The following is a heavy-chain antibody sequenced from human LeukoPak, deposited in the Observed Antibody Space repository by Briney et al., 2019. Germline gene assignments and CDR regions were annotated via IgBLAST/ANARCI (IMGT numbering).Heavy chain of an antibody. CDR2: IWYDGSNK. Sequence: PGGSLRLSCATSGFTFNRFGMHWVRQAPGKGLEWVAVIWYDGSNKDYADSVKGRFTISRDNSKNTLYLQMNSLRAEDTAVYYCARDRCSSTSCWITYYFDYWGQGTLVTVSS. CDR3: ARDRCSSTSCWITYYFDY. J-gene: IGHJ4*02. V-gene: IGHV3-33*01. CDR1: GFTFNRFG. D-gene: IGHD2-2*01.